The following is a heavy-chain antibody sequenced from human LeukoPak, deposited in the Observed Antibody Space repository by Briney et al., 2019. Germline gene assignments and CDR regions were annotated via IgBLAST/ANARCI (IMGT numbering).Heavy chain of an antibody. CDR2: ISGSGGST. D-gene: IGHD6-19*01. J-gene: IGHJ4*02. CDR3: AKGDYSSGWSN. Sequence: PGGTLRLSCAASGFTFSSYGMSWVRQAPGKGLEWVSAISGSGGSTYYADSVKGRFTISRDNSKNTLYLQMNSLRAEDTAVYYCAKGDYSSGWSNWGQGTLVTVSS. V-gene: IGHV3-23*01. CDR1: GFTFSSYG.